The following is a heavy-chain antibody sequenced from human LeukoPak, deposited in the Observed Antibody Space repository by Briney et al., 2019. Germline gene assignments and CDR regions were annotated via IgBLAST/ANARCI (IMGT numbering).Heavy chain of an antibody. J-gene: IGHJ3*02. CDR1: GYTFTSYG. CDR3: ARVIITTGGAGAFDI. D-gene: IGHD3-10*01. CDR2: ISAYNGNT. V-gene: IGHV1-18*01. Sequence: ASVKVSCKASGYTFTSYGISWVRQAPGQGLEWMGWISAYNGNTNYAQKLQGRVTMTTDTSTSTACMELRSLGSDDTAMYYCARVIITTGGAGAFDIWGQGTMVTVSS.